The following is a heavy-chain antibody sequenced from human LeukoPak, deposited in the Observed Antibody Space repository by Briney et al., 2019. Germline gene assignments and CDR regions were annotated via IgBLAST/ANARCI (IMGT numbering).Heavy chain of an antibody. J-gene: IGHJ4*02. CDR1: GGSISSSSYY. D-gene: IGHD3-3*01. V-gene: IGHV4-39*07. CDR3: AAGATHGSPHHTDYDFWSGYRSHYFDY. CDR2: IYYSGST. Sequence: SETLSLTCTVSGGSISSSSYYWGWIRQPPGKGLEWIGSIYYSGSTYYNPSLKSRVTISVDTSKNQFSLKLSSVTAADTAVYYCAAGATHGSPHHTDYDFWSGYRSHYFDYWGQGTLVTVSS.